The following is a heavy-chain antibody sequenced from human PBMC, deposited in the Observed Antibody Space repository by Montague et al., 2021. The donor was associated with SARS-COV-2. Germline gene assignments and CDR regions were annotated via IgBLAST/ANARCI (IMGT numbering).Heavy chain of an antibody. CDR1: VDSISSVNW. CDR2: ICHIGST. V-gene: IGHV4/OR15-8*01. J-gene: IGHJ4*02. Sequence: SETLSLTCVVSVDSISSVNWWRWVGHTPELELQWLGEICHIGSTNYNPSLKSRVIISVDKSKNQFSLKLSSVTAADTAVYYCARTGYSSGWHSFDYWGQGTLVTVSS. D-gene: IGHD6-19*01. CDR3: ARTGYSSGWHSFDY.